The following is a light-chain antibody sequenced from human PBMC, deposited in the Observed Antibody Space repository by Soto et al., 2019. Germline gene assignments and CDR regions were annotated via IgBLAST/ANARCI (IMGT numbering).Light chain of an antibody. CDR2: GAL. J-gene: IGKJ1*01. V-gene: IGKV3-20*01. Sequence: EIVLTQSPGTLSLSPWERATLSCRASQSVSKSFVAWYQQKPGQAPRLLIYGALSRATGIPDRFSGSGYGTDFTLTISRLEPEDFAVYYCLQYGDSFPWTFGQGTKVDIK. CDR3: LQYGDSFPWT. CDR1: QSVSKSF.